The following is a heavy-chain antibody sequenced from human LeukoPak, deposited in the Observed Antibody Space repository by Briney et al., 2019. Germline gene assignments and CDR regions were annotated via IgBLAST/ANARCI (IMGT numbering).Heavy chain of an antibody. Sequence: PSETLSLTCAVYGGSFSGYYWSWIRQPPGKGLEWIGEINHSGSTNYNPSLKSRVTISVDTSKNQFSLKLSSVTAADTAVYYCARSYTRYSSSWYYYYYGMDVGGQGTTVTVSS. CDR2: INHSGST. J-gene: IGHJ6*02. CDR1: GGSFSGYY. V-gene: IGHV4-34*01. D-gene: IGHD6-13*01. CDR3: ARSYTRYSSSWYYYYYGMDV.